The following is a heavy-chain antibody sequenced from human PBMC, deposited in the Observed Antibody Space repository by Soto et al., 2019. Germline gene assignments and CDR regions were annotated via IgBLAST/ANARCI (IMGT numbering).Heavy chain of an antibody. Sequence: ASVKVSCKASGYTFTSYGISWVRQAPGQGLEWMGWISAYNGNTNYAQELQGRVTMTTDTSTSTAYMELRSLRSDDTAVYYCARDSSHDYSGGKVVAATLGLLRGMDVWGKGTTVTVSS. J-gene: IGHJ6*04. CDR1: GYTFTSYG. D-gene: IGHD2-15*01. CDR2: ISAYNGNT. CDR3: ARDSSHDYSGGKVVAATLGLLRGMDV. V-gene: IGHV1-18*01.